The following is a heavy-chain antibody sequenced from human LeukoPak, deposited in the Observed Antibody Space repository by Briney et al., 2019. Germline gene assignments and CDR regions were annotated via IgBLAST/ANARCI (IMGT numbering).Heavy chain of an antibody. V-gene: IGHV4-38-2*02. Sequence: PSETLSLTCTVSGYSISSGYYWGWIRQPPGKGLEWIGSIYHSGSTYYNPSLKSRVTISVDTSKNQFSLKLSSVTAADTAVYYCARVGVVGATKVRYFDYWGQGALVTVSS. CDR3: ARVGVVGATKVRYFDY. J-gene: IGHJ4*02. CDR1: GYSISSGYY. CDR2: IYHSGST. D-gene: IGHD1-26*01.